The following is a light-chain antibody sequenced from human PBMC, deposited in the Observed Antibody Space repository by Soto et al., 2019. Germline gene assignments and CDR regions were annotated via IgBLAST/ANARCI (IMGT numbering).Light chain of an antibody. J-gene: IGKJ2*01. CDR3: QQYGSPPYT. CDR1: QNVRNNY. Sequence: ESVLTQSPGTLSLSPGERATLSCRASQNVRNNYLAWYQHRPGRAPRLLIYDAFKRPGGIPDRFSASGSGTDFTLTVSSLEPEDFAVYYCQQYGSPPYTFGQGTKVEIK. CDR2: DAF. V-gene: IGKV3-20*01.